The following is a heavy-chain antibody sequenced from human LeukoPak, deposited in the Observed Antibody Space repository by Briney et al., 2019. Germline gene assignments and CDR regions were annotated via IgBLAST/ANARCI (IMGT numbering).Heavy chain of an antibody. CDR1: GGTFSSYA. J-gene: IGHJ4*02. D-gene: IGHD3-22*01. Sequence: SVKVSCKASGGTFSSYAISWVRQAPGQGLEWMGGIIPIFGTANYAQKFQGRLTITTDESTSTAYMELSSLRSEDTAVYYCARGFHYDSSGYYYFYWGQGTLVTVSS. CDR3: ARGFHYDSSGYYYFY. CDR2: IIPIFGTA. V-gene: IGHV1-69*05.